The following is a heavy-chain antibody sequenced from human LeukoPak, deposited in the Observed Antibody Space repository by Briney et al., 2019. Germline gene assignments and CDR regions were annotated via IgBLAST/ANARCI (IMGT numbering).Heavy chain of an antibody. D-gene: IGHD6-13*01. CDR1: GGSISSYY. V-gene: IGHV4-4*07. CDR2: IYTSGST. J-gene: IGHJ6*02. Sequence: NSSETLSLTCTVSGGSISSYYWSWIRQPAGKGLEWIGRIYTSGSTNYNPSLKSRVTMSVDTSKNQFSLKLSSVTAADTAVYYCARVAAGMTVGYYYYYGMDVWGQGTTVTVSS. CDR3: ARVAAGMTVGYYYYYGMDV.